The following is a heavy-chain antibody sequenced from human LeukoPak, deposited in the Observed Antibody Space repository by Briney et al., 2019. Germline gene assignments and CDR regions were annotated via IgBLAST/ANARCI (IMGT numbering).Heavy chain of an antibody. Sequence: ASVKVSCKTSGYTFTGYYMHWVRQALGQGLEWMGWINPNSGGTIYAQRFQGRVTMTRDTSMSTAYMELSRLRSDDSAVYYCARYFYDSSGSSSDAFDIWGQGTMVTVSS. D-gene: IGHD3-22*01. J-gene: IGHJ3*02. V-gene: IGHV1-2*02. CDR2: INPNSGGT. CDR1: GYTFTGYY. CDR3: ARYFYDSSGSSSDAFDI.